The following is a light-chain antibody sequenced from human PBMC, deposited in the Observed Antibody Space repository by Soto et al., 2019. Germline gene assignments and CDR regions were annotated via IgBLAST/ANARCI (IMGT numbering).Light chain of an antibody. CDR3: QQYNSYSYT. V-gene: IGKV1-5*03. J-gene: IGKJ2*01. Sequence: DIQMTQSPSTLSASVGDRVTITCRASQSISSWLAWYQQKPGKAPKLLIYKAASLESGVPSRFSASGSGTEFTLTISSLQPDDVATYYCQQYNSYSYTFGQGTKLEIK. CDR1: QSISSW. CDR2: KAA.